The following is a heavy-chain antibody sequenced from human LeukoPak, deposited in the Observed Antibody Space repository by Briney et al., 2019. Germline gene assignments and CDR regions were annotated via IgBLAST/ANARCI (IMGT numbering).Heavy chain of an antibody. CDR1: GFTFDDYA. CDR2: ISWNSGST. D-gene: IGHD4-17*01. V-gene: IGHV3-9*01. Sequence: PGGSLRLSCVASGFTFDDYAMHWVRQVPGKGREWVSGISWNSGSTGYADSVKGRFTISRDNAKNSLYLQMNSLRAEDTALYYCAKDMTTVTTSGSDYWGQGTLVTVSS. J-gene: IGHJ4*02. CDR3: AKDMTTVTTSGSDY.